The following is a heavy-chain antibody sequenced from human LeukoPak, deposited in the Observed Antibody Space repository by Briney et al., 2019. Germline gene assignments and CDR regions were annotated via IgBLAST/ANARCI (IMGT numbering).Heavy chain of an antibody. D-gene: IGHD3-10*01. V-gene: IGHV3-21*01. J-gene: IGHJ5*02. CDR3: AKGGSGSYVWSDP. CDR2: ISSSGDYI. CDR1: GFTFSSYS. Sequence: GGSLRLSCVASGFTFSSYSMNWVRQAPRKGLEWVSSISSSGDYIYYTDSVKDRFTISRDNSKSSVFLHMNSLRAEDTAVYYCAKGGSGSYVWSDPWGQGALVTVSS.